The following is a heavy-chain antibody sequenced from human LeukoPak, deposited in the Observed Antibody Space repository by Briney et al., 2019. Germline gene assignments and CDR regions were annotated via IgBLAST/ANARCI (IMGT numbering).Heavy chain of an antibody. Sequence: GGSLRLSCAASGFTFSSYGMHWVRQAPGKGLEWVAVISYDGSNKYYADSVKGRFTISRDNSKNTLYLQMNSLRAEDTAVYYCAKGRGGREWGQGTLVTVSS. CDR3: AKGRGGRE. D-gene: IGHD3-10*01. J-gene: IGHJ4*02. V-gene: IGHV3-33*05. CDR1: GFTFSSYG. CDR2: ISYDGSNK.